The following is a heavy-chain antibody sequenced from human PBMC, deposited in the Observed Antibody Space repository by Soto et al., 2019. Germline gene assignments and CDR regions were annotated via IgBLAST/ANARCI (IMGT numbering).Heavy chain of an antibody. V-gene: IGHV4-30-4*01. Sequence: QVQLQESGPRMVKTSQTQSLTCTIARGASSRGDYYWSWISQPQGKGLEWIGYIYYSGSTYYNPSLNSRVSTSVDTSKNQFSLKLSSVTVADTAVYYCARVPATMATRYWYFDLWGRGTLVTVSS. J-gene: IGHJ2*01. CDR1: RGASSRGDYY. CDR2: IYYSGST. CDR3: ARVPATMATRYWYFDL. D-gene: IGHD5-12*01.